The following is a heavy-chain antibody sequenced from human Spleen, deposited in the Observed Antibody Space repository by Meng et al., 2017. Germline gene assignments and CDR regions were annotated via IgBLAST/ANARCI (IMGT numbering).Heavy chain of an antibody. CDR2: INPKSGDT. D-gene: IGHD6-25*01. CDR1: GYTLTELS. J-gene: IGHJ4*02. Sequence: ASVKVSCKVSGYTLTELSMHWVRQAPGQGLEWMGRINPKSGDTHYAQKFQARVTMTGDTSISTAYMELSGLRSDDTAMYYCARDEDISAAGKLFGDYWGQGPLVTVSS. V-gene: IGHV1-2*06. CDR3: ARDEDISAAGKLFGDY.